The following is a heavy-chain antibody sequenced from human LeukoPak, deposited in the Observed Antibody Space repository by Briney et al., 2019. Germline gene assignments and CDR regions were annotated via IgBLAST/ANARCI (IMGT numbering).Heavy chain of an antibody. J-gene: IGHJ4*02. CDR3: ARSKYGEDYFDY. V-gene: IGHV3-23*01. Sequence: GGSLRLSCAASGFTFSSYAMSWVRQAPGKGLEWVSAISGSGGSTYYADSVKGRFTISRDNSKNTLYLQMNSLRAEDTAVYYCARSKYGEDYFDYWGQGTLVTVSS. CDR1: GFTFSSYA. CDR2: ISGSGGST. D-gene: IGHD3-10*01.